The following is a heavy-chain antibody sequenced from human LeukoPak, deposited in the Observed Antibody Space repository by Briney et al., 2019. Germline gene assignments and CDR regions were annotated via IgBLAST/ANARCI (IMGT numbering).Heavy chain of an antibody. Sequence: GGSLRLSCAAPGFTVSSNYMSWVRQAPGKGLEWVSVIYSGGSTYYADSVKGRCTISRDNSKNTLYLQMNSLRAEDTAVYYCARDIPYYGMDVWGQGTTVTVSS. V-gene: IGHV3-66*01. CDR3: ARDIPYYGMDV. D-gene: IGHD2-2*02. CDR2: IYSGGST. J-gene: IGHJ6*02. CDR1: GFTVSSNY.